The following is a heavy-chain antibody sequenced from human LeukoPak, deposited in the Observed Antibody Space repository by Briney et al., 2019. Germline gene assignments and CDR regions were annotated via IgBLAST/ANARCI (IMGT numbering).Heavy chain of an antibody. Sequence: ASVKVSCKASGYIFTSYFMHWVRQAPGQGLEGRGIINPRGGNTNYAQKFKGRVTMTRDTSTSTVYMELSSLTSEDTAVYYCARGDHVRIYAESAFDIWGQGTMVTVSS. CDR1: GYIFTSYF. V-gene: IGHV1-46*01. J-gene: IGHJ3*02. CDR3: ARGDHVRIYAESAFDI. D-gene: IGHD3-3*01. CDR2: INPRGGNT.